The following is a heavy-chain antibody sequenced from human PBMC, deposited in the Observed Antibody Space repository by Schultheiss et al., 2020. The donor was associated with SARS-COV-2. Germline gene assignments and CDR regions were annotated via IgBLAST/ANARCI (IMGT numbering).Heavy chain of an antibody. Sequence: SETLSLTCAVYGGSFSGYYWSWIRQPPGKGLEWIGEINHSGSTNYNPSLKSRVTISVDTSKNQVSLKLSSVTAADTAVYYCSYCSSTTCHVPHMTYWGQGTPVTVSS. D-gene: IGHD2-2*01. CDR1: GGSFSGYY. CDR2: INHSGST. CDR3: SYCSSTTCHVPHMTY. V-gene: IGHV4-34*01. J-gene: IGHJ4*02.